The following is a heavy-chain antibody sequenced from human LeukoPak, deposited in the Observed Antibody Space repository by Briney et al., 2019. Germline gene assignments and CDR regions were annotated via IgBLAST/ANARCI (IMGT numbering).Heavy chain of an antibody. J-gene: IGHJ6*03. Sequence: PGGSLRLSCAASRFTFSSYGMHWVRQAPGKGLEWVAVISYDGSNKYYADSVKGRFTISRDNSKNTLYLQMNSLRAEDTAVYYCAKEMQIMVYAIRYYYYYMDVWGKGTTVTASS. CDR1: RFTFSSYG. D-gene: IGHD2-8*01. V-gene: IGHV3-30*18. CDR3: AKEMQIMVYAIRYYYYYMDV. CDR2: ISYDGSNK.